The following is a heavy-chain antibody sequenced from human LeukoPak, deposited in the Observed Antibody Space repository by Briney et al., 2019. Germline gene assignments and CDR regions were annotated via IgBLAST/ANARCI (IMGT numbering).Heavy chain of an antibody. D-gene: IGHD3/OR15-3a*01. CDR1: GFTFSSYA. V-gene: IGHV3-30-3*01. J-gene: IGHJ3*02. Sequence: GGSLRLSCAASGFTFSSYAMHWVRQAPGKGLEWVAVISYDGSNKYYADSVKGRLTISRDNSKNTLYLQMNSLRAEDTAVYYCAREMDGAFDIWGQGTMVTVSS. CDR3: AREMDGAFDI. CDR2: ISYDGSNK.